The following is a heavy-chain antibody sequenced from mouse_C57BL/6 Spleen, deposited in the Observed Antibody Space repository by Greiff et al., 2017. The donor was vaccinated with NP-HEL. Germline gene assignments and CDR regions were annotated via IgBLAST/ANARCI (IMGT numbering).Heavy chain of an antibody. CDR3: ARKRDHWYFDV. CDR2: IDPSDSET. V-gene: IGHV1-52*01. J-gene: IGHJ1*03. Sequence: QVQLKQPGAELVRPGSSVKLSCKASGYTFTSYWMHWVKQRPIQGLEWIGNIDPSDSETHYNQKFKDKATLTVDKSSSTAYMQLSSLTSEDSAVYYCARKRDHWYFDVWGTGTTVTVSS. CDR1: GYTFTSYW.